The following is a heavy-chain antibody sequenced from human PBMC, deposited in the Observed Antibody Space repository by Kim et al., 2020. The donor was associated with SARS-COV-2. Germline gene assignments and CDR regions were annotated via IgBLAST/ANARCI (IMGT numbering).Heavy chain of an antibody. D-gene: IGHD3-22*01. CDR1: GFTFSSYG. Sequence: GGSLRLSCAASGFTFSSYGMHWVRQAPGKGLEWVAVISYDGSNKYYADSVKGRFTISRDNSKNTRYLQMNSLRAEDTAVYYCAKVEYYYDSSGYQYNWF. J-gene: IGHJ5*01. V-gene: IGHV3-30*18. CDR2: ISYDGSNK. CDR3: AKVEYYYDSSGYQYNWF.